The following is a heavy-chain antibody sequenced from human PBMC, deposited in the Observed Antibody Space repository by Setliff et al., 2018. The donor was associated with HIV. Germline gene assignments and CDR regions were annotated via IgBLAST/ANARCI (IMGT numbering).Heavy chain of an antibody. CDR3: ARSSTAGFDF. CDR1: GYSISSGYY. J-gene: IGHJ4*02. Sequence: SETLSLTCAVSGYSISSGYYWAWIRQPPGKGLEWIGSISFSGTYLNPSLKSRVTISVDRSKDQFSLKMTSVTAADTAIYYCARSSTAGFDFWGQGTLVTVSS. D-gene: IGHD6-19*01. V-gene: IGHV4-38-2*01. CDR2: ISFSGT.